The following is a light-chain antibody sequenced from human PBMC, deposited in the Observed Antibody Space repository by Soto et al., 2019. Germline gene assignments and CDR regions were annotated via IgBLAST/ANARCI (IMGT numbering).Light chain of an antibody. CDR3: EQYSSSPVFT. Sequence: EIVLTQSPGTLSLSPGERATLSCRASQSVSSSYLAWYQQKPGQAPRLLIYGASSRATGIPDRFSGSGSGTDFTLTISRLEPEDFAVYDCEQYSSSPVFTFGPGTKVDIK. J-gene: IGKJ3*01. CDR2: GAS. V-gene: IGKV3-20*01. CDR1: QSVSSSY.